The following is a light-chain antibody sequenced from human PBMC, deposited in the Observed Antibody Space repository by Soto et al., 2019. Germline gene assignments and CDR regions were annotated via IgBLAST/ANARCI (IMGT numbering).Light chain of an antibody. CDR2: AAS. CDR3: HQYGSAPRT. CDR1: QSVSNSY. V-gene: IGKV3-20*01. J-gene: IGKJ1*01. Sequence: EIVLTRFPGTRLWSPGERAPFSGRASQSVSNSYLAWYQQKPGQAPRLLIYAASTRATGIPERFSGSGSGTDFILTISRLEPEDFAVYHCHQYGSAPRTFGQGTKVDIK.